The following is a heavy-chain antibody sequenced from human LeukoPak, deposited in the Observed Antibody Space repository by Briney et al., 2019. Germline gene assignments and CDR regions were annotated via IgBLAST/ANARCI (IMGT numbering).Heavy chain of an antibody. Sequence: GGSLRLSCAASGFTVSSNYMSWVRQAPGKGLEWVSVIYSGGSTYYADSVKGRFTISRDNSKNTLYLQMNSLRAEDTAVYYCASRSPSRTYDFWSGYYLHDAFDTWGQGTMVTVSS. CDR3: ASRSPSRTYDFWSGYYLHDAFDT. CDR1: GFTVSSNY. D-gene: IGHD3-3*01. CDR2: IYSGGST. J-gene: IGHJ3*02. V-gene: IGHV3-66*02.